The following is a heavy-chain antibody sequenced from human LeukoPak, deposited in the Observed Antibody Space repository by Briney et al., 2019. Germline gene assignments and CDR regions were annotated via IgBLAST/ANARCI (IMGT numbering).Heavy chain of an antibody. D-gene: IGHD5-12*01. CDR3: ARVRRYSGYVYGSPDY. V-gene: IGHV3-7*01. CDR1: GGSFSGYY. Sequence: ETLSLTCAVYGGSFSGYYWSWIRQPPGKGLEWVANIKQDGSEKYYVDSVKGRFTISRDNAKNSLYLQMNSLRAEDTAVYYCARVRRYSGYVYGSPDYWGQGTLVTVSS. J-gene: IGHJ4*02. CDR2: IKQDGSEK.